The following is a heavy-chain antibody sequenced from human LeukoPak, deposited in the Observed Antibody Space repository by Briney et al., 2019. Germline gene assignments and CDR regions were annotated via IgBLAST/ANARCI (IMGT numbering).Heavy chain of an antibody. D-gene: IGHD6-13*01. CDR3: VKVLSSSSWHNFDS. V-gene: IGHV3-64D*09. J-gene: IGHJ4*02. Sequence: WGSLRLSCSASGFTFSSYAMYWVRQAPDKGLEYVSTVSSNGGSTYYAASVRGRFTISRDNSKNTLYLQMSSLRAEDTALYYCVKVLSSSSWHNFDSWGQGTLVTVSS. CDR2: VSSNGGST. CDR1: GFTFSSYA.